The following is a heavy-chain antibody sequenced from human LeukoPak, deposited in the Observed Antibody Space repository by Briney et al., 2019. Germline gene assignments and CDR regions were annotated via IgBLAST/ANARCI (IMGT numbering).Heavy chain of an antibody. CDR3: ARSPYCGGDCYSGDAFDI. D-gene: IGHD2-21*01. J-gene: IGHJ3*02. CDR2: IYYSEST. V-gene: IGHV4-39*01. CDR1: GGSISSSSYY. Sequence: SETLSLTCTVSGGSISSSSYYWGWIRQPPGKGPEWIGNIYYSESTYYKPSLKSRVTISVDTSKNQFSLKLRSVTAADTAVYSCARSPYCGGDCYSGDAFDIWGQGTMVTVSS.